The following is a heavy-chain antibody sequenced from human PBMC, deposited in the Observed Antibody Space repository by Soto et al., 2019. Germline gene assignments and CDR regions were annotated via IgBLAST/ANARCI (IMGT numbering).Heavy chain of an antibody. CDR1: GFTFSSKW. CDR2: INQDATQK. Sequence: EVQLVESGGGLVQPGGSLRLSCEASGFTFSSKWMTWVRQVSGKGLEWVVNINQDATQKYYVDSVKGRFTISRDNAKNSLYLQMNSLRVEDTAVYYCARANAIDVWGQGIMVTVSS. CDR3: ARANAIDV. V-gene: IGHV3-7*01. J-gene: IGHJ3*01.